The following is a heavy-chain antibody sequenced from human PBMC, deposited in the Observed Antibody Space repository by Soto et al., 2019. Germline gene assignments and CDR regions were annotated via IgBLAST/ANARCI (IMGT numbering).Heavy chain of an antibody. D-gene: IGHD1-26*01. V-gene: IGHV3-23*01. CDR2: ISDLGNPT. CDR3: AKLGAGGLDY. CDR1: GFNFSNYG. J-gene: IGHJ4*02. Sequence: VQLLDSGGGLVRPGGALRLSCAASGFNFSNYGMNWVRQAPGKGLERVSGISDLGNPTYYADPVKGRFTISRDNSNDMVYLQMDSLRADDTAVYYCAKLGAGGLDYGGQGAQVTVSS.